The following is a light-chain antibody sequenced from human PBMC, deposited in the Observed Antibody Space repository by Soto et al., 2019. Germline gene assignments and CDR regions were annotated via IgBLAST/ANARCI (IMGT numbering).Light chain of an antibody. CDR3: SLQTSSDTWV. Sequence: QSALTQPASVSASPGQSITISCTGTSSDVGGYKYVSWYQQHPGKAPKLMIYEVTNRPSGVSNRFSGSKSANTASLTISGLQAEDEADYYCSLQTSSDTWVFGGGTKLTVL. V-gene: IGLV2-14*01. J-gene: IGLJ3*02. CDR2: EVT. CDR1: SSDVGGYKY.